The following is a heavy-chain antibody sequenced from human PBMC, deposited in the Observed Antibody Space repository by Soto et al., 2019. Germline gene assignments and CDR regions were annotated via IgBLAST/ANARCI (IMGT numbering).Heavy chain of an antibody. Sequence: QVQLVQSGAEVKQPVSSVKVSCKAPGGTFSSYAISWVRQAPGQGLEWMGGIIPIFGTANYAQKFQGRVTITADESTSTGYMELSSLRSEDTAVYYCARSQGGSSSLDIYYFYYYGMDVWGQGTTVTVSS. CDR1: GGTFSSYA. CDR2: IIPIFGTA. J-gene: IGHJ6*02. V-gene: IGHV1-69*01. CDR3: ARSQGGSSSLDIYYFYYYGMDV. D-gene: IGHD2-15*01.